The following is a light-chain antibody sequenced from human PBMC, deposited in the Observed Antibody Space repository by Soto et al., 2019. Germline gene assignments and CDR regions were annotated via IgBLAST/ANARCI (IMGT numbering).Light chain of an antibody. Sequence: QSVVTQEPSLTVSPGGTVTLTCVSSTGDVTSGHYPYWFQQKPGQAPRTLIYDTSNRHSWAPARFSGSLLGGKAALTLLGAQTADEADYYCLISYNGPYVFGTGTKVTVL. J-gene: IGLJ1*01. V-gene: IGLV7-46*02. CDR1: TGDVTSGHY. CDR3: LISYNGPYV. CDR2: DTS.